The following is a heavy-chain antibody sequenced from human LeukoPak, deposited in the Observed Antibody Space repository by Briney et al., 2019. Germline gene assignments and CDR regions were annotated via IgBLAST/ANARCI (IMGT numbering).Heavy chain of an antibody. J-gene: IGHJ6*03. D-gene: IGHD2-2*01. CDR2: ISSSGSTI. Sequence: PGGSLRLSCAASGFTFSSYEMNWVRQAPGKGLEWVSYISSSGSTIYYADSVKGRFTISRDNAKNSLYLQMNSLRAEDTAVYYCARVNVVVPAATHYYYYMDVWGKGTTVTISS. CDR3: ARVNVVVPAATHYYYYMDV. V-gene: IGHV3-48*03. CDR1: GFTFSSYE.